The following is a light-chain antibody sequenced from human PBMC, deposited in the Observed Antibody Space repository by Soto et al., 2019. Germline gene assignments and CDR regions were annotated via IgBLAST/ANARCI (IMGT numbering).Light chain of an antibody. CDR3: AAWDDSRSVAV. Sequence: QSVLTQPPSASGTPGQRVTISCSGSRSNIGSSNVYWYQQVPGTAPKLLIYKNNQRPSGVPDRFSGSKSGTSASLAISGLRSEDEADYDCAAWDDSRSVAVFGGGTQLTVL. J-gene: IGLJ7*01. V-gene: IGLV1-47*01. CDR2: KNN. CDR1: RSNIGSSN.